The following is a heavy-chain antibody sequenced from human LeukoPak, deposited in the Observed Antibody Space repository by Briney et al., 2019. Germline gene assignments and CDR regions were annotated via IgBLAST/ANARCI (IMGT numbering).Heavy chain of an antibody. D-gene: IGHD2-8*02. J-gene: IGHJ3*02. CDR3: ARLVATLSFDAFDI. CDR2: INSDGSST. CDR1: GFTFSSYW. Sequence: GGSLRLSCAASGFTFSSYWMHWVRQAPGKGLVWVSRINSDGSSTSYADSVKGRFTISRDNAKNTLYLQMNSLRAEDTAVYYCARLVATLSFDAFDIWGQGTMVTVSS. V-gene: IGHV3-74*01.